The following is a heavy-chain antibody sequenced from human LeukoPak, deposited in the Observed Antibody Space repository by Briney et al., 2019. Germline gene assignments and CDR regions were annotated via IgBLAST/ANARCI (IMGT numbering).Heavy chain of an antibody. J-gene: IGHJ6*03. CDR3: ARGLYYYYYMDV. CDR2: INHSGST. V-gene: IGHV4-34*01. Sequence: PSETLPLTCAVYGGSFSGCYWSWIRQPPGKGLEWIGEINHSGSTNYNPSLKSRVTISVDTSKNQFSLKLSSVTAADTAVYYCARGLYYYYYMDVWGKGTTVTVSS. CDR1: GGSFSGCY.